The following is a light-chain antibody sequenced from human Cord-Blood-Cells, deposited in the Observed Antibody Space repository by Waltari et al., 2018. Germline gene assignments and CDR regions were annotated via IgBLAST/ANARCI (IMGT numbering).Light chain of an antibody. Sequence: SALTQPPAAAGSPGQSVTISCTGTSSDVGGYNYVSCYQQRPSKAPKLMIYEVSKRPSGVPGRFSGSKSGNKTSLTVSGHQAEDEAEYYCSSYAGSNNLVFGGGTKLTVL. V-gene: IGLV2-8*01. CDR3: SSYAGSNNLV. CDR1: SSDVGGYNY. CDR2: EVS. J-gene: IGLJ3*02.